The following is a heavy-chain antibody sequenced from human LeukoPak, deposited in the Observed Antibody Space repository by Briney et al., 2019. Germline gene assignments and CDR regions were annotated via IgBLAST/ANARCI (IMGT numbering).Heavy chain of an antibody. Sequence: PSETLSLTCSVSNGAVKNYYWTWIRQPPGQGLEWIGNFLYSGTTTYRASLDSRLIISVDNSKNTVSLRLFSVTAADTAVYDCATLVYSGSRYHFDTWGQGTLVTVSS. D-gene: IGHD1-26*01. CDR1: NGAVKNYY. J-gene: IGHJ4*02. CDR3: ATLVYSGSRYHFDT. V-gene: IGHV4-59*02. CDR2: FLYSGTT.